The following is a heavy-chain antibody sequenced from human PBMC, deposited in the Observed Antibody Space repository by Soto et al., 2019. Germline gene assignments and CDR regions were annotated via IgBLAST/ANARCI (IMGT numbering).Heavy chain of an antibody. Sequence: QVQLQESGPGLVKPSGTLSLTCAVSGGSISSNDWWSWVRQPPGKGLEWIGESHDSGTTNYSPSFTSRLSRLVDKPQNPFSLRLSSVTAAATGGYYCVRGDGCVWSKWGQGTRVTVSS. CDR2: SHDSGTT. CDR3: VRGDGCVWSK. J-gene: IGHJ4*02. V-gene: IGHV4-4*02. CDR1: GGSISSNDW. D-gene: IGHD3-16*01.